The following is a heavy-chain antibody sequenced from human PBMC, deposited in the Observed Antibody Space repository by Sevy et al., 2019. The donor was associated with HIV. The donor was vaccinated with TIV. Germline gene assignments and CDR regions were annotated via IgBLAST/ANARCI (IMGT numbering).Heavy chain of an antibody. J-gene: IGHJ4*02. D-gene: IGHD3-22*01. CDR1: GGSFSDYS. CDR3: AGWRGTRVTMMVVVVTGYFYY. Sequence: KQSQTLSLTCAVYGGSFSDYSWNWIRQPPGKGLEWIGEINHSGNTNYNPSLKSRVTISIDASKNEVSLKVTSVTAADTAVYYCAGWRGTRVTMMVVVVTGYFYYWGQGTPVTVSS. CDR2: INHSGNT. V-gene: IGHV4-34*01.